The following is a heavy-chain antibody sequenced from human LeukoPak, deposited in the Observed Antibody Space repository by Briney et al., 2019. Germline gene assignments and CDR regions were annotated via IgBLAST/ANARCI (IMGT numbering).Heavy chain of an antibody. Sequence: SETLSLTCTVSGGSISSYYWSWIRQPPGKGLEWIGEINHSGSTNYNPSLKSRVTISVDTSKNQFSLKLSSVTAADTAVYYCARRDAADGTGPWGQGTLVTVSS. CDR1: GGSISSYY. D-gene: IGHD6-13*01. CDR3: ARRDAADGTGP. CDR2: INHSGST. V-gene: IGHV4-34*01. J-gene: IGHJ4*02.